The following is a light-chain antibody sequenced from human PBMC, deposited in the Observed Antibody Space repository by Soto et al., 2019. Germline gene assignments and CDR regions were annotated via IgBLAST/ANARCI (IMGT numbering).Light chain of an antibody. V-gene: IGKV3-15*01. CDR3: QQYNNWPWT. CDR1: PSVTNF. J-gene: IGKJ1*01. Sequence: PGEIATLSCMASPSVTNFLAWYQQKPGQAPRLLIYGASTRATGIPARFSGSGSGTEFTLTISSLQSEDFAVYYCQQYNNWPWTFGQGTKVDIK. CDR2: GAS.